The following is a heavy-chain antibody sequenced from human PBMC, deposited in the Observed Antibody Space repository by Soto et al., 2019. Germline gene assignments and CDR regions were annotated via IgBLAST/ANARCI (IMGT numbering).Heavy chain of an antibody. Sequence: QVQLQESGSSLAKPSGTLSLTCAVSGGSIINNNWWSWVRQPPGKGLEWIGEINHSGSTNYNPSLTSRVIISVDKSKKQFSLNLSSVTAADTAVYYCATEVRGGMDVWGQGTTVTVSS. CDR3: ATEVRGGMDV. CDR1: GGSIINNNW. CDR2: INHSGST. V-gene: IGHV4-4*02. J-gene: IGHJ6*02.